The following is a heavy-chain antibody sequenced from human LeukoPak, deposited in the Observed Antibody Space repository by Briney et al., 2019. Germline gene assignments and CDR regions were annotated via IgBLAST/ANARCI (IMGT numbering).Heavy chain of an antibody. D-gene: IGHD3-22*01. V-gene: IGHV3-7*03. J-gene: IGHJ4*02. CDR1: GFTFSTYW. CDR2: IRQDGDTK. Sequence: GGSLRLSCSASGFTFSTYWMTWVRQAPGKGLEWVANIRQDGDTKYYVDSVKGRFTISRDNAMNSLYLQMNSLRAEDTAVYYCAKDQEVVVITSDPPPFDYWGQGTLVTVSS. CDR3: AKDQEVVVITSDPPPFDY.